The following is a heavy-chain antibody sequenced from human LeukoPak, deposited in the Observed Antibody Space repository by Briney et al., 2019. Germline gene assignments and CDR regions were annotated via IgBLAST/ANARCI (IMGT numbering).Heavy chain of an antibody. CDR1: GGSISSGNYY. D-gene: IGHD3-22*01. Sequence: SQTLSLTCTVSGGSISSGNYYWSWIRQPAGKGLEWIGRFYSGGSTTYNPSLKSRVSISADTAKNQVSLKMSSVTAADTAVYYCARASDYYDSSGYRGAFDIWGQGTMVTVSS. V-gene: IGHV4-61*02. CDR3: ARASDYYDSSGYRGAFDI. CDR2: FYSGGST. J-gene: IGHJ3*02.